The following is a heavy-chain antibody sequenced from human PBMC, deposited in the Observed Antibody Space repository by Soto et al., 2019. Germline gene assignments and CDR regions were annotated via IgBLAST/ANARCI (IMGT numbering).Heavy chain of an antibody. V-gene: IGHV3-33*01. CDR2: IWYDGSNK. Sequence: PGGSLRLSCAASGFPFSSYGMHWVRQAPGKGLEWVAVIWYDGSNKYYADSVKGRFTISRDNSKNTLYLQMNSLRAEDTAVYYCARRSIAADLYYYYYYMDVWGKGTTVTVSS. D-gene: IGHD6-13*01. J-gene: IGHJ6*03. CDR3: ARRSIAADLYYYYYYMDV. CDR1: GFPFSSYG.